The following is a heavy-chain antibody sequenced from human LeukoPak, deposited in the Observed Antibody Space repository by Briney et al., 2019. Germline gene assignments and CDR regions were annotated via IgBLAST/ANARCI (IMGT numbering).Heavy chain of an antibody. J-gene: IGHJ4*02. Sequence: SETLSLTCTVSGGSISSYYWSWIRQPPGKGLEWIASIYHRGDIYFNPSLKSRVTISMDTSENQFSLKLSSVSATDSAVYYCARVRLFDSTGYYYDFDYWGQGNLVTVSS. V-gene: IGHV4-38-2*02. CDR3: ARVRLFDSTGYYYDFDY. CDR2: IYHRGDI. D-gene: IGHD3-22*01. CDR1: GGSISSYY.